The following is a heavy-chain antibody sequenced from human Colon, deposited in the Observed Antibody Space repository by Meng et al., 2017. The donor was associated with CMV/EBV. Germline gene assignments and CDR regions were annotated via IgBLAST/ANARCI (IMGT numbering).Heavy chain of an antibody. CDR3: ARDRDDYGGISGFFDH. CDR1: GGMFRKYI. J-gene: IGHJ4*02. D-gene: IGHD4-23*01. CDR2: IIPIFGTP. V-gene: IGHV1-69*05. Sequence: SVKVSCKVSGGMFRKYIISWVRQAPGQGLEWMGGIIPIFGTPHYAQNFQGRITISMEESTSTDYMELSNLRSADTAVYYCARDRDDYGGISGFFDHWGQGTLVTVSS.